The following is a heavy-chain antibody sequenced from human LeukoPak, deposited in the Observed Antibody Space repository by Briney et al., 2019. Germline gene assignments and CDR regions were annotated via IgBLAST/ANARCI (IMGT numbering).Heavy chain of an antibody. Sequence: GGSLRLSCAASGFTFTTYGISWVRQAPGRGLEWVATINNSGGSTYYADSVKGRFTISRDNSRNTLYLQMNSLRAEDTAVYYCAKEGDSSGYYFDYWGQGTLVTVSS. J-gene: IGHJ4*02. D-gene: IGHD3-22*01. CDR2: INNSGGST. CDR3: AKEGDSSGYYFDY. CDR1: GFTFTTYG. V-gene: IGHV3-23*01.